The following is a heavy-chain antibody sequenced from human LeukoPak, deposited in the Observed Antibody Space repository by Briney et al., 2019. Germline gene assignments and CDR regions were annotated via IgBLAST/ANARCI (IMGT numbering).Heavy chain of an antibody. CDR1: GFTVSSNC. CDR2: IYSGGST. D-gene: IGHD3-10*01. V-gene: IGHV3-66*01. Sequence: GGSLRLSCAASGFTVSSNCMSWVRQAPGKGLEWVSVIYSGGSTYYVDSVKGRFTISRDNPKNTLYLQMNSLRAEDTAVYYCARDPVSISMVRGVTKYYYYGVDVWGQGTTVTVSS. J-gene: IGHJ6*02. CDR3: ARDPVSISMVRGVTKYYYYGVDV.